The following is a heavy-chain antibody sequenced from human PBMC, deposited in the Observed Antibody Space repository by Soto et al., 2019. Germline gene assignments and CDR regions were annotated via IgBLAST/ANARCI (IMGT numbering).Heavy chain of an antibody. V-gene: IGHV4-59*01. CDR1: GGSISSYY. CDR3: ARIAGYDFWSGYHPDYFDY. D-gene: IGHD3-3*01. J-gene: IGHJ4*02. Sequence: SETLSLTCTVSGGSISSYYWSWIRQPPGKGLEWIGYIYYSGSTNYNPSLKSRVTISVDTSKNQFSLKLSSVTAADTAVYYCARIAGYDFWSGYHPDYFDYWGQGTLVTVS. CDR2: IYYSGST.